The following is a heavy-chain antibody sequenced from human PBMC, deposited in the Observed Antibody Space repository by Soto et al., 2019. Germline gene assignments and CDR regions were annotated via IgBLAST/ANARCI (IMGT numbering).Heavy chain of an antibody. J-gene: IGHJ6*02. D-gene: IGHD2-2*01. CDR3: ARVRCSSTSCYLDYYYYGMDV. CDR2: INSDGSST. V-gene: IGHV3-74*01. Sequence: GGSLRLSCAASGFTFSSYWMHWVRQAPGKGLVWVSRINSDGSSTSYADSVKGRFTISRDNAKNTLYLQMNSLRAEDTAVYYCARVRCSSTSCYLDYYYYGMDVWGQGTTVTVSS. CDR1: GFTFSSYW.